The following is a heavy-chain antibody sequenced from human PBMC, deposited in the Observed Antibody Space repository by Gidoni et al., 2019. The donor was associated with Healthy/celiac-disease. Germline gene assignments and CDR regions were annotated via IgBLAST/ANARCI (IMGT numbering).Heavy chain of an antibody. J-gene: IGHJ4*02. Sequence: QVQLQESGPGLVKPSQTLSLTCTVSGGSICSGGYYWSWIRQHPGKGLEWIGYIYYSGSTYYNPSLKSRVTISVDTSKNQFSLKLSSVTAADTAVYYCAREAGDDFWSGPFDYWGQGTLVTVSS. CDR3: AREAGDDFWSGPFDY. CDR2: IYYSGST. V-gene: IGHV4-31*03. CDR1: GGSICSGGYY. D-gene: IGHD3-3*01.